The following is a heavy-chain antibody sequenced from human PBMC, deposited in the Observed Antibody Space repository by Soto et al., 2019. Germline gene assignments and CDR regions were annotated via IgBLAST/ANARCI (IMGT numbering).Heavy chain of an antibody. J-gene: IGHJ6*02. D-gene: IGHD3-3*02. CDR1: GFTFSSYA. CDR2: ITGSGGTT. CDR3: VKDCLSMTCVHV. V-gene: IGHV3-23*01. Sequence: EVQLLESGGGVVQPGGSLRLSCAASGFTFSSYAMSWVRQAPGKGLEWVSAITGSGGTTYYADSVKGRLTISRDNSKNTVYLHMNSLRAEDTAVYYCVKDCLSMTCVHVWGRGTTVTVSS.